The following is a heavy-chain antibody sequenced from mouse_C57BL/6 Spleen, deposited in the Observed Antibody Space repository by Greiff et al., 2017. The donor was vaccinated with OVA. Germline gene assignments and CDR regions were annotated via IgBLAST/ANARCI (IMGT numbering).Heavy chain of an antibody. CDR2: INPNNGGT. J-gene: IGHJ4*01. CDR1: GYTFTDYY. V-gene: IGHV1-26*01. Sequence: VQLQQSRPELVKPGASVKISCKASGYTFTDYYMNWVKQSHGKSLEWIGDINPNNGGTSYNQKFKGKATLTVDKSSSTAYMELRSLTSEDSAVYYCARGAFAFYAMDYWGQGTSVTVSS. CDR3: ARGAFAFYAMDY.